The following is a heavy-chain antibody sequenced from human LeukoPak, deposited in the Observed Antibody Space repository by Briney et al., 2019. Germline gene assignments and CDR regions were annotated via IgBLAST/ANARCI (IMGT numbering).Heavy chain of an antibody. D-gene: IGHD3-22*01. CDR3: FQPSQGYFQK. Sequence: PGGSLRLSCAASGFDFSEHGMDWVRQDPRKGLEWLVRIRNKNQGLTTEYAASVRGRFANATDDSSNSIHLQMNRLKTEESAGYYWFQPSQGYFQKWGQGTLVSVSS. V-gene: IGHV3-72*01. CDR1: GFDFSEHG. CDR2: IRNKNQGLTT. J-gene: IGHJ1*01.